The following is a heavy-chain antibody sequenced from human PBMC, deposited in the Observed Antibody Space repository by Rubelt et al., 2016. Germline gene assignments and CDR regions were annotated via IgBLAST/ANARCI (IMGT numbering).Heavy chain of an antibody. CDR3: AHCYDSSGYYVYYYGMDV. J-gene: IGHJ6*02. V-gene: IGHV2-5*02. D-gene: IGHD3-22*01. CDR1: GFSLSTSGVG. Sequence: QITLKESGPTLVKPTQTLTLTCTFSGFSLSTSGVGVGWIRQPPGKALEWLALIYWDDDKRYSPSLKSRLTISKDTSKTQVVLTMTNMYPVDTATYYCAHCYDSSGYYVYYYGMDVWGQGTTVTVSS. CDR2: IYWDDDK.